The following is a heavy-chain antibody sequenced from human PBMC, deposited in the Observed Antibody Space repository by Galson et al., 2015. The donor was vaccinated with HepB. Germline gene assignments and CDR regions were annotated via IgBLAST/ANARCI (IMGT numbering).Heavy chain of an antibody. J-gene: IGHJ6*02. D-gene: IGHD1-26*01. Sequence: SVKVSCKASGRTFSSYAISWVRQAPGQGLEWMGGIIPIFGTANYAQKIQGRVTITADKSTSTAYMELSSLRSEDTAVYYCAWGGGTTTRYYGMDVWGQGTTVTVSS. V-gene: IGHV1-69*06. CDR2: IIPIFGTA. CDR1: GRTFSSYA. CDR3: AWGGGTTTRYYGMDV.